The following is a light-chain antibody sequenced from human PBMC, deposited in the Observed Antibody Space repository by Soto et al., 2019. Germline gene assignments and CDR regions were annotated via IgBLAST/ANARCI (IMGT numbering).Light chain of an antibody. V-gene: IGKV2-28*01. Sequence: DIVMTQSPLSLPVTPGEPASISCRSSQSLLYSNGYNYLDWYLQKPGQSPQLLIYLGSNRASGVPDRFRGSGSGTDFTLKISRVEAEDVGVYYCMQALQTPYTFGQGTKLKIK. CDR1: QSLLYSNGYNY. CDR3: MQALQTPYT. J-gene: IGKJ2*01. CDR2: LGS.